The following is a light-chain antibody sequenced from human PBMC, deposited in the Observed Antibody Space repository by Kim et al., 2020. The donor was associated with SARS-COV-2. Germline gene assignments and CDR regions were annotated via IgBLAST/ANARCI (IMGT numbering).Light chain of an antibody. Sequence: ASVGDRVTITCRASQGISTYLVWYQQKPGRAPKLLIYDASTLQSGVPSRFSGSGSGTEFTLTISSLQPEDFATYYCQQLNSYPRTFGQGTKVDIK. CDR2: DAS. J-gene: IGKJ1*01. V-gene: IGKV1-9*01. CDR3: QQLNSYPRT. CDR1: QGISTY.